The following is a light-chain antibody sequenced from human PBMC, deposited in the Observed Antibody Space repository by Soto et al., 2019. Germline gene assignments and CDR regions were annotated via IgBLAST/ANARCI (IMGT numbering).Light chain of an antibody. J-gene: IGLJ2*01. CDR3: CSYAGSSTPV. CDR1: SSDVGSYNL. V-gene: IGLV2-23*01. Sequence: QSVLTQPASVSGSPGQSITISCTGTSSDVGSYNLVSWYQQHPGKAPKLMIYEGGKRPSGVSNRFSGSKSGNTASLTISGLQAEDEADYYCCSYAGSSTPVFGGGTKVTVL. CDR2: EGG.